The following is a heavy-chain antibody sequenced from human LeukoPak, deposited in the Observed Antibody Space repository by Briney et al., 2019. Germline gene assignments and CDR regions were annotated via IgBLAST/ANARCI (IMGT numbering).Heavy chain of an antibody. J-gene: IGHJ6*02. CDR2: ISYDGSNK. V-gene: IGHV3-30-3*01. CDR3: ARDMGDYYYYGMDV. Sequence: GRSLRLSCAAPGFTFSSYAMHWVRQAPGKGLEWVAVISYDGSNKYYADSVKGRFTISRDNSKNTLYLQMNSLRAEDTAVYYCARDMGDYYYYGMDVWGQGTTVTVSS. D-gene: IGHD3-10*01. CDR1: GFTFSSYA.